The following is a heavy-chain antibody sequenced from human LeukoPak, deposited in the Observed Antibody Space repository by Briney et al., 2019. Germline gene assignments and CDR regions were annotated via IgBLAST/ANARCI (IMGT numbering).Heavy chain of an antibody. CDR3: TRYYYDSSGYHG. V-gene: IGHV3-73*01. CDR1: GFTFSGSA. D-gene: IGHD3-22*01. J-gene: IGHJ4*02. Sequence: PGGSLRLSCAASGFTFSGSAMHWVRQASGKGLEWVGRIRSKANSYATAYAASVKGRFTISRDDSKNTAYLQMNSLRTEDTAVYYCTRYYYDSSGYHGWGQGTLVTVSS. CDR2: IRSKANSYAT.